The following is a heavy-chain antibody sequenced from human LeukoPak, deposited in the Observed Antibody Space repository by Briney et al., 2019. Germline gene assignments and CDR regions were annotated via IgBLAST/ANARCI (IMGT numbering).Heavy chain of an antibody. CDR1: GGSFSAYH. V-gene: IGHV4-34*01. J-gene: IGHJ2*01. Sequence: SETLSLTCAVYGGSFSAYHWSWIRQSPGKGLEWIGEIDYSGSTNYNPSLKSRVTISIDTSKNQFSLKLSSVTAADTAVYYCARDRGDFDLWGRGTLVTVSS. CDR3: ARDRGDFDL. D-gene: IGHD1-14*01. CDR2: IDYSGST.